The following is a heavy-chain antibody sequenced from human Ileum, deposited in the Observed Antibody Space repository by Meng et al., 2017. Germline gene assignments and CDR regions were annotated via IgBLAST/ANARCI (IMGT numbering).Heavy chain of an antibody. Sequence: VESQWSGPGLVEPSGTLSLPCAVSGRSISSSDWWRWVRQPPGKGLEWIAEMNLGGSPNYNPSLKSRVTMSVDKSNDHLSLQLTSVTAADTAVYYCAHIFDSWGQGTLVTVSS. CDR3: AHIFDS. J-gene: IGHJ4*02. V-gene: IGHV4-4*02. CDR2: MNLGGSP. CDR1: GRSISSSDW.